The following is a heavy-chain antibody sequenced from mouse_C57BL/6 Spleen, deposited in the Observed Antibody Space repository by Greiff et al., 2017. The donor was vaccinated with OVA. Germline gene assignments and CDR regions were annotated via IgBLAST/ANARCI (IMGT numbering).Heavy chain of an antibody. Sequence: QVQLQQPGSELVRPGSSVKLSCKASGYTFTSYWMHWVKQRPIQGLEWIGNIDPTDSENHYNQKFKDKATLTVDKSSSTAYMQLSSLTSEDSAVYYCARPSIRYGSSHWYFDVWGTGTTVTVSS. J-gene: IGHJ1*03. CDR2: IDPTDSEN. CDR3: ARPSIRYGSSHWYFDV. D-gene: IGHD1-1*01. V-gene: IGHV1-52*01. CDR1: GYTFTSYW.